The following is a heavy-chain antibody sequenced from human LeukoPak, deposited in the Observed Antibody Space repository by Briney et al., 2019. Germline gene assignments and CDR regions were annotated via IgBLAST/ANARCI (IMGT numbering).Heavy chain of an antibody. CDR2: INSSSSYI. V-gene: IGHV3-21*01. CDR3: ARDGALVDTAMVTDY. D-gene: IGHD5-18*01. Sequence: PGGSLRLSCAASGFTFSSYSMNWVRQAPGKGLEWVSSINSSSSYIYYADSVKGRFTISRDNAKNSLYLQMNSLRAEDTAVYYCARDGALVDTAMVTDYWGQGTLVTVSS. J-gene: IGHJ4*02. CDR1: GFTFSSYS.